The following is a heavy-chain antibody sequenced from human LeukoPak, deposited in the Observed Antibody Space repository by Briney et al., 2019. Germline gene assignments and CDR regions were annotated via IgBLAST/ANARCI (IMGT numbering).Heavy chain of an antibody. Sequence: SETLSLTCAVYGGSFSGYYWSWIRQPPGKGLEWIGEINHSGSTNYNPSLKSRVTISVDRSKNQFSLKLSSVIAADTAVYYCARVDDSSGRAIDYWGQGTLVTVSS. CDR3: ARVDDSSGRAIDY. V-gene: IGHV4-34*01. D-gene: IGHD3-22*01. CDR2: INHSGST. CDR1: GGSFSGYY. J-gene: IGHJ4*02.